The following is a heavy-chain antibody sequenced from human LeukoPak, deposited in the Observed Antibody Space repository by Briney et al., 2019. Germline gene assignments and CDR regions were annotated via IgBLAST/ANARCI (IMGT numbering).Heavy chain of an antibody. D-gene: IGHD2-2*01. Sequence: GESLKISCKGSGYSFTSYWSGWVRQMPGKGLEWMGIIYPGDSDTRYSPSFQGQVTISADKSISTAYLQWSSLKASDTAMYYCARLPSRTMYCSSTSCQDYYYMDVWGKGTTVTVSS. V-gene: IGHV5-51*01. CDR3: ARLPSRTMYCSSTSCQDYYYMDV. CDR2: IYPGDSDT. CDR1: GYSFTSYW. J-gene: IGHJ6*03.